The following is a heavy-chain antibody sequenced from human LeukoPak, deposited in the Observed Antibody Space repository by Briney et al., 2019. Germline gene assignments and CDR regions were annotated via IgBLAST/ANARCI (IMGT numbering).Heavy chain of an antibody. CDR1: GFTFSSDA. CDR2: IRTSGDNI. V-gene: IGHV3-23*01. CDR3: AKDGSGSYNNYFYN. J-gene: IGHJ4*02. Sequence: GGSLRLSCAASGFTFSSDAMSWVRQAPGKGLEWVSAIRTSGDNIYYADSVKGRFTISRDNSKNTLYLEMNSLRAEDTAVYYCAKDGSGSYNNYFYNWGQGTLATVSS. D-gene: IGHD1-26*01.